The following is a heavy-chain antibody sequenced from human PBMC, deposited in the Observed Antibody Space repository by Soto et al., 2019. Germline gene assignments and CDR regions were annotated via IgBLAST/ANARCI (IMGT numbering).Heavy chain of an antibody. J-gene: IGHJ4*02. CDR1: GFTFSSSW. CDR3: ARGPTGWYGYDF. CDR2: INSDESRT. V-gene: IGHV3-74*01. D-gene: IGHD6-19*01. Sequence: EAQLVESGGGLVQPGGSLRLSCAASGFTFSSSWMHWVRQAPVKGLVWVSRINSDESRTNYADSVKGRFTISRDNAKNTLYLEMYSLRAEDTALYYCARGPTGWYGYDFWGQGTLVTVSS.